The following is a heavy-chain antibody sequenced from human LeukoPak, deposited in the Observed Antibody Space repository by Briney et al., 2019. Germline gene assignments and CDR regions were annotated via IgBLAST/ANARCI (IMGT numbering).Heavy chain of an antibody. CDR2: IYHSGST. Sequence: SETLSLTCAVSGGSISGSNWWSWVRQPPGKGLEWIGEIYHSGSTNYNPSLKSRVTISVDKSKNQFSLKLSSVTAADTAVYYCARVKGVIMITFGRPYYYFDYWGQGTLVTVSS. CDR3: ARVKGVIMITFGRPYYYFDY. J-gene: IGHJ4*02. D-gene: IGHD3-16*01. V-gene: IGHV4-4*02. CDR1: GGSISGSNW.